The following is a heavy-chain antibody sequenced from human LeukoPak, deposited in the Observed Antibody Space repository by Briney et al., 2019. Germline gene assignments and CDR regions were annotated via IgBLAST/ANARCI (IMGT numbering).Heavy chain of an antibody. CDR3: ARIGTYYYDSSGYRKRDY. CDR1: GYTFTSYG. J-gene: IGHJ4*02. D-gene: IGHD3-22*01. CDR2: ISAYNGNT. V-gene: IGHV1-18*01. Sequence: ASVKVSCKASGYTFTSYGISWVRQAPGQGLEWMGWISAYNGNTNYAQKLQGRVTMTTDTSTSTAYMELRSLRSDDTAVYYCARIGTYYYDSSGYRKRDYWGQGTLVTVSS.